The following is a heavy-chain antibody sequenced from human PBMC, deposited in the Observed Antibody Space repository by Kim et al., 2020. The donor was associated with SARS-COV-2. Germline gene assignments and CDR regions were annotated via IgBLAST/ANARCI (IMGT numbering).Heavy chain of an antibody. D-gene: IGHD3-9*01. V-gene: IGHV3-48*04. CDR3: ARERLTGYYAYWYFDR. J-gene: IGHJ2*01. CDR2: ISSSSSTI. Sequence: GGSLRLSCAASGFTFSSYSMNWVRQAPGKGLVWVSYISSSSSTIYYADSVKGRFTISRDNAKNSLYLQMNSLRAEDTAVYYCARERLTGYYAYWYFDRWGGGALVTVSS. CDR1: GFTFSSYS.